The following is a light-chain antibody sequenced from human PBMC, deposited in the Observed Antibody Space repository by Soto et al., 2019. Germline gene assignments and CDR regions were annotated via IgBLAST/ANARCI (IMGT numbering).Light chain of an antibody. CDR1: QSISTY. CDR3: QQRSTWPLT. Sequence: EIVLTQSPATLSLSPGERGTLSCRASQSISTYLAWYQQKPGQAPRLLMYDASTRATGIPARFSGSGSGTDFTLTISSLEPEDFAVYYCQQRSTWPLTFGGGTKVEI. V-gene: IGKV3-11*01. CDR2: DAS. J-gene: IGKJ4*01.